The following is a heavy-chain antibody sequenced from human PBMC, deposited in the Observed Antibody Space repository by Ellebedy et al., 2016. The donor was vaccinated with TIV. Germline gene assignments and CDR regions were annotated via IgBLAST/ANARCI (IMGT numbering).Heavy chain of an antibody. J-gene: IGHJ4*02. CDR1: GFTFSGYG. Sequence: GESLKISXAASGFTFSGYGIHWVRQAPGKGLEWVSTMYGGGSTSYADSVKGRFTISRDNSRNTLYLQMDSLKVDDTAVYYCARDPPSILTRTWAWGQGTLVTVSS. CDR3: ARDPPSILTRTWA. V-gene: IGHV3-66*01. D-gene: IGHD1-14*01. CDR2: MYGGGST.